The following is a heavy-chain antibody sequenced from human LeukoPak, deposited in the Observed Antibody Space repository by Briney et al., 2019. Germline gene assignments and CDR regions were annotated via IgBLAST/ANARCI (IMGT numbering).Heavy chain of an antibody. V-gene: IGHV4-34*01. CDR2: INHSGST. D-gene: IGHD1-14*01. Sequence: SETLSLTCAVYGGSFSGYYWSWIRQPPGKGLEWIGEINHSGSTNYNPSLKSRVTISVDTSKNQFSLKLSSVTAADTAVYYCARHPESYYYYYMDVWGKGTTVTISS. J-gene: IGHJ6*03. CDR3: ARHPESYYYYYMDV. CDR1: GGSFSGYY.